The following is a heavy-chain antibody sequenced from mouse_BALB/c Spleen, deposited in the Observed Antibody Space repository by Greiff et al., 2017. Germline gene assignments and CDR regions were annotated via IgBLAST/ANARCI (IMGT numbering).Heavy chain of an antibody. J-gene: IGHJ2*01. CDR3: ASDDGDDFDY. Sequence: EVKLVESGAELVKPGASVKLSCTASGFNIKDIYMHWVKQRPEQGLEWIGRIDPANGNTEYDQKFQGKATITADTSSNTAYLQLSSLTSEDTAVYYCASDDGDDFDYWGQGTTLTVSS. CDR2: IDPANGNT. V-gene: IGHV14-3*02. CDR1: GFNIKDIY. D-gene: IGHD2-12*01.